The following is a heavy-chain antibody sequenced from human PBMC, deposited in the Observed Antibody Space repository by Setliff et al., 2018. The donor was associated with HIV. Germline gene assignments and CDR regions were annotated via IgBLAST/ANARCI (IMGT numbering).Heavy chain of an antibody. CDR3: SQATSSNIMPLSY. D-gene: IGHD3-16*01. V-gene: IGHV3-23*01. CDR2: ISSSGGTT. CDR1: GFVFGSFV. Sequence: PGGSLRLSCAASGFVFGSFVMSWVRQTPGKGLEWVSSISSSGGTTYFADTVKGRFTISSDNSKNTLYLQMDSLRVEATALYYCSQATSSNIMPLSYWGQGTLVTVSS. J-gene: IGHJ4*02.